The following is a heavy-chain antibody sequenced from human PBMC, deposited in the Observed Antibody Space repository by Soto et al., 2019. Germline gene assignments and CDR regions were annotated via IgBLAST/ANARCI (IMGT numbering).Heavy chain of an antibody. CDR3: ARGLGLSSQYCSSTSCKLGYGHYYYMDV. Sequence: SETLSLTCTVSGGSISSGGYYWSWIRQHPGKGLEWIGYIYYSGSTYYNKSLKSRVTISVDTSKNQISLKLSSVTAADTAVYYCARGLGLSSQYCSSTSCKLGYGHYYYMDVWGKGTTVTVSS. D-gene: IGHD2-2*01. CDR2: IYYSGST. CDR1: GGSISSGGYY. J-gene: IGHJ6*03. V-gene: IGHV4-31*03.